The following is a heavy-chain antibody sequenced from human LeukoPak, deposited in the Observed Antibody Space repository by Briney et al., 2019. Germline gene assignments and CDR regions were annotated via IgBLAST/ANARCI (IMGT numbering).Heavy chain of an antibody. CDR3: ATQQGGNPAY. D-gene: IGHD1-14*01. V-gene: IGHV3-74*01. J-gene: IGHJ4*02. CDR1: GLTFSSHW. Sequence: PGGSLRLSCAASGLTFSSHWMHWVRQAPGKGLVWVSRITNDGSSTTYADSVKGRFTISRDNAKNMLYLQVNNLRAEDTAVCYCATQQGGNPAYWGQGTLVTVSS. CDR2: ITNDGSST.